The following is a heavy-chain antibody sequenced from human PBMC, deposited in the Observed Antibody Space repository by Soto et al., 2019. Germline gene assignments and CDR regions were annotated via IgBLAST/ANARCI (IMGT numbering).Heavy chain of an antibody. J-gene: IGHJ5*02. Sequence: EVQLVESGGGLVKPGGSLRLSCAASGFTFNKAWMNWVRQAPGKGLEWVGRIKTNADGGTTDYAAPVKGRFTISRDDSANTLYLQMNSLKTDDTAVYYCTTDCTSTSCRGDGLFDPWGQGTLVTVSS. CDR3: TTDCTSTSCRGDGLFDP. CDR1: GFTFNKAW. V-gene: IGHV3-15*07. CDR2: IKTNADGGTT. D-gene: IGHD2-2*01.